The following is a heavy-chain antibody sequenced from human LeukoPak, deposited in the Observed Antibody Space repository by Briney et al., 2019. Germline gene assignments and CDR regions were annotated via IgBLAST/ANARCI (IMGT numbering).Heavy chain of an antibody. CDR1: GFTFRSYA. Sequence: GGSLRLSCVASGFTFRSYAMNWVRQAPGKGLEWVSGISESGVGTNYADSVKGRFTTSRDNSKNTLYLQMNSLRGEDTAVYYCAKVRVGATIDDWGQGTLVTVSS. D-gene: IGHD1-26*01. J-gene: IGHJ4*02. CDR3: AKVRVGATIDD. V-gene: IGHV3-23*01. CDR2: ISESGVGT.